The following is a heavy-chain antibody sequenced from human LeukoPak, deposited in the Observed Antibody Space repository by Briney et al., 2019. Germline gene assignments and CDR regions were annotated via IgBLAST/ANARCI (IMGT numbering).Heavy chain of an antibody. J-gene: IGHJ4*02. Sequence: PGGSLRLTCAASGFTFSSYSMNWVRQAPGKGLEWVSSISSSSSYIYYADSVKGRFTISRDNSKNTLYLQMNSLRAEDTAVYYCAREGEPYYYDSSGYSPDYWGQGTLVTVSS. CDR2: ISSSSSYI. CDR1: GFTFSSYS. CDR3: AREGEPYYYDSSGYSPDY. V-gene: IGHV3-21*01. D-gene: IGHD3-22*01.